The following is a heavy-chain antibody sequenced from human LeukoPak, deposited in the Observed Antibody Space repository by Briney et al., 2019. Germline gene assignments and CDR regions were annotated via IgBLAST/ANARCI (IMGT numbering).Heavy chain of an antibody. CDR2: INWNGGST. Sequence: GGSLRLSCAASGFTFDDYGMSWVRQAPGKGLEWVSGINWNGGSTGYTDSVKGRFTISRDNAKNSLYLQMNSLRAEDTAVYYCANEDTEDYDYVWGSYSYWGQGTLVTVSS. V-gene: IGHV3-20*04. CDR1: GFTFDDYG. CDR3: ANEDTEDYDYVWGSYSY. J-gene: IGHJ4*02. D-gene: IGHD3-16*01.